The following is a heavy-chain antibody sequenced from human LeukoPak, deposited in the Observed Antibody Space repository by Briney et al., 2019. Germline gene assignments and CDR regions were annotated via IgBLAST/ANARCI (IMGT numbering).Heavy chain of an antibody. CDR3: ARFWSGYYGPPNWFDP. Sequence: GGSLRLSWAASGFTFSDYYMSWIRQAPGKGLEWVSYISSSGSTIYYADSVKGRFTISRDNAKNSLYLQMNSLRAEDTAVYYCARFWSGYYGPPNWFDPWGQGTLVTVSS. CDR1: GFTFSDYY. D-gene: IGHD3-3*01. J-gene: IGHJ5*02. CDR2: ISSSGSTI. V-gene: IGHV3-11*01.